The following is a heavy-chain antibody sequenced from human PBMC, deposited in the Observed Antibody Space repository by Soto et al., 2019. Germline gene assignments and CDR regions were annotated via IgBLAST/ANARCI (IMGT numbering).Heavy chain of an antibody. CDR2: IYASGTT. V-gene: IGHV4-59*01. J-gene: IGHJ6*02. Sequence: PSETLSLTCTVSGGSIGSFYWSWIRQPPGGALEWIGYIYASGTTTYNPSLESRVTMSVDVPNNELSLDLTSVPAADTAVYYCARGRQRVLRYFDWSDPYYYYYGMDVWGQGTTVTVSS. D-gene: IGHD3-9*01. CDR3: ARGRQRVLRYFDWSDPYYYYYGMDV. CDR1: GGSIGSFY.